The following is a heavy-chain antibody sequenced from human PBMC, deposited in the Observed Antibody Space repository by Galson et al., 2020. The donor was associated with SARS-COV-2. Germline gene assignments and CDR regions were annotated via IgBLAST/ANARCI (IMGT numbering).Heavy chain of an antibody. CDR2: VYYSGSI. J-gene: IGHJ6*02. D-gene: IGHD1-7*01. V-gene: IGHV4-39*07. CDR3: ARDPGITGTTLYYGMDV. CDR1: GGSIRSSRSSHY. Sequence: SETLSLTCTVSGGSIRSSRSSHYWAWIRQPPGKGLEWIGSVYYSGSIYYNPSLKSRITISADTSKNQFSLKVNSVTAADTAVYYCARDPGITGTTLYYGMDVWGQGTTVIVSS.